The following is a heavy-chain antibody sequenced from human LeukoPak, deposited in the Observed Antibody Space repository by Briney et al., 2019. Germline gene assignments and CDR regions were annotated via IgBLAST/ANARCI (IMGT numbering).Heavy chain of an antibody. Sequence: PGGSLGLSCAASGFTFSSYSMNWVRQAPGKGLEWVAVIWYDGSNKYYADSVKGRFTISRDNSKNTLYLQMNSLRAEDTAVYYCARGGGYLDFDYWGQGTLVTVSS. CDR3: ARGGGYLDFDY. J-gene: IGHJ4*02. V-gene: IGHV3-33*08. D-gene: IGHD3-22*01. CDR1: GFTFSSYS. CDR2: IWYDGSNK.